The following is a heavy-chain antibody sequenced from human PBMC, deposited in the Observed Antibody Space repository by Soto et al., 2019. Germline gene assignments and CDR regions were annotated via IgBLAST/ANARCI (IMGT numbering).Heavy chain of an antibody. CDR3: ARGDGLNWFDP. V-gene: IGHV1-8*01. CDR1: GYNFTSYD. J-gene: IGHJ5*02. D-gene: IGHD4-17*01. Sequence: ASVKVSCKASGYNFTSYDINRVRQATGQGLEWMGWMNPNSGNTGYAQKFQGRVTMTRNTSISTAYMELCSLRSEDTAVYYCARGDGLNWFDPWGQVTLVVVAS. CDR2: MNPNSGNT.